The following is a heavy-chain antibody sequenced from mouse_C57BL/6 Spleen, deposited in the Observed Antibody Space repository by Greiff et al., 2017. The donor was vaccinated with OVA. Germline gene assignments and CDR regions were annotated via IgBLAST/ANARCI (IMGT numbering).Heavy chain of an antibody. D-gene: IGHD1-2*01. CDR3: ARGGYGYYFDY. CDR1: GYAFTNYL. Sequence: QVQLQQSGAELVRPGTSVKVSCKASGYAFTNYLIEWVKQRPGQGLEWIGVINPGSGGTNYNEKFKGKATLTADKSSSTAYMQLSSLTSKDSAVYFCARGGYGYYFDYWGQGTTLTVSS. V-gene: IGHV1-54*01. J-gene: IGHJ2*01. CDR2: INPGSGGT.